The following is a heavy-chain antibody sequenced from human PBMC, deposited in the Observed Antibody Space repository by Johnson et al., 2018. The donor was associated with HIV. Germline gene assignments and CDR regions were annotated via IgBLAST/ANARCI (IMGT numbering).Heavy chain of an antibody. CDR3: AKGGGSSWSDAFDI. CDR1: GFTFDDYG. D-gene: IGHD6-13*01. CDR2: IYSGGST. Sequence: MLLVESGGGLVQPGRSLRLSCAASGFTFDDYGMSWVRQAPGKGLEWVSVIYSGGSTYYADSVTGRFTISRDKSKNTLYLQMNSLRAEDTAVYYCAKGGGSSWSDAFDIWGQGTMVTVSS. V-gene: IGHV3-23*03. J-gene: IGHJ3*02.